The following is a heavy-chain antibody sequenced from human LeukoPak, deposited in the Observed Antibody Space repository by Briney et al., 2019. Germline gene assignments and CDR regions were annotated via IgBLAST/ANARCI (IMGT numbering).Heavy chain of an antibody. CDR3: ATGIVGATIFDY. D-gene: IGHD1-26*01. Sequence: GASVKVSCKASGYTFTGYYMHWVRQAPGQGLEWMGWINPNSGGTNYAQKFQGRVTMTEDTSTDTAYMELSSLRSEDTAVYYCATGIVGATIFDYWGQGTLVTVSS. CDR1: GYTFTGYY. V-gene: IGHV1-2*02. CDR2: INPNSGGT. J-gene: IGHJ4*02.